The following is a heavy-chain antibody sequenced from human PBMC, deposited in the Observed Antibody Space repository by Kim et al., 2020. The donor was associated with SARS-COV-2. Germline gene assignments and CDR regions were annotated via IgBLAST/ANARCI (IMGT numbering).Heavy chain of an antibody. CDR1: GFTFNSYA. D-gene: IGHD3-16*02. V-gene: IGHV3-23*01. J-gene: IGHJ4*02. Sequence: GGSLRLSCAASGFTFNSYAMSWVRQAPGKGLEWVSAISGSGGITYSADSVKGRFTISRDNSKNTLYLQMNSLRAEDTAVYYCAKRVITFGGVIGSFDYWGQGTLVTVSS. CDR2: ISGSGGIT. CDR3: AKRVITFGGVIGSFDY.